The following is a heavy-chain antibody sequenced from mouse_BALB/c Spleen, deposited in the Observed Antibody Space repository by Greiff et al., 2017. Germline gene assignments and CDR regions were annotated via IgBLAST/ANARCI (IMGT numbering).Heavy chain of an antibody. CDR1: GYTFTSYY. D-gene: IGHD1-2*01. V-gene: IGHV1S81*02. J-gene: IGHJ4*01. CDR2: INPSNGGT. CDR3: ARDITTRAMDY. Sequence: VQLQQPGAELVKPGASVKLSCKASGYTFTSYYMYWVKQRPGQGLEWIGGINPSNGGTNFNEKFKSKATLTVDKSSSTAYMQLSSLTSEDSAVYYCARDITTRAMDYWGQGTSVTVSS.